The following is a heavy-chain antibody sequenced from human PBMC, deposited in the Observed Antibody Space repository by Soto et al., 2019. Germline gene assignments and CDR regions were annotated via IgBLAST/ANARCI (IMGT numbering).Heavy chain of an antibody. CDR2: IIPILDVA. J-gene: IGHJ6*02. Sequence: QVQLVQSGAEVKKPRSSVKVSCKASGGTFSRYTISWVRQAPGQGLEWMGRIIPILDVASYAQKFQGRVTITEDNTTSTAYMELSSLRSEDTAVYYCARAGGYNSYGLDAWGQGTTVTVSS. CDR3: ARAGGYNSYGLDA. CDR1: GGTFSRYT. D-gene: IGHD5-12*01. V-gene: IGHV1-69*02.